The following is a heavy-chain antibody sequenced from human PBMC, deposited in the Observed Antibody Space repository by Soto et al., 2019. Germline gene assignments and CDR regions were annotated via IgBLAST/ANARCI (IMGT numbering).Heavy chain of an antibody. D-gene: IGHD2-21*01. J-gene: IGHJ4*02. V-gene: IGHV6-1*01. CDR3: ASGRDIYGAFCAHLDY. CDR1: GDSVSSNSAA. Sequence: SQTLSLTCAISGDSVSSNSAAWNWIRQSPSRGLEWLGRTYYRSKWYNDYAVSVKSRITLNPDTSKNKISLQLNSVTPEDTAVYSCASGRDIYGAFCAHLDYWGLGIMVTASS. CDR2: TYYRSKWYN.